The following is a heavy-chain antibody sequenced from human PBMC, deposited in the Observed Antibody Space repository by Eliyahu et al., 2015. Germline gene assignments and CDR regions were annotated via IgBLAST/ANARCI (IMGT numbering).Heavy chain of an antibody. CDR1: GFPFSSYG. CDR2: IWYDGSNK. V-gene: IGHV3-33*01. Sequence: QVQLVESGGGVVXPGRSLXLSCAASGFPFSSYGMHWVRQAPGRGLEWVAAIWYDGSNKYFADSVKGRFTISRDNSKNTLYLQMNSLRAEDTAVYNCARDRTGSGGAFDIWGPGTLVTVSS. CDR3: ARDRTGSGGAFDI. J-gene: IGHJ3*02. D-gene: IGHD1-14*01.